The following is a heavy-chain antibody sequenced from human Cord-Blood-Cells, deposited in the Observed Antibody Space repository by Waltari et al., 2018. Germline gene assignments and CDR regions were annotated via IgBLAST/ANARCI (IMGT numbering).Heavy chain of an antibody. CDR3: ARATGDFDY. CDR2: IYHSGST. CDR1: GYSISRGYY. V-gene: IGHV4-38-2*01. J-gene: IGHJ4*02. Sequence: QVQLQESGHGRATPSAPLYHTCAASGYSISRGYYWGWILQPPGKGLEWIGSIYHSGSTNYNPSLKSRVTISVDTSKNQFSLKLSSVTAADTAVYYCARATGDFDYWGQGTLVTVSS. D-gene: IGHD7-27*01.